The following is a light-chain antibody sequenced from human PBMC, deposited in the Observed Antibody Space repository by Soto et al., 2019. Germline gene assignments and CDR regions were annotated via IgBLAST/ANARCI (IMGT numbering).Light chain of an antibody. V-gene: IGKV3-11*01. J-gene: IGKJ5*01. Sequence: EIVLAQYPTTPSLSPRGRATPSCRASQSVSSYLAWYQQKPGQAPRLLIYDASNRATGIPARFSGSGSGTDFTLTISSLEPEDFAVYYCQQRSNWPSITFGQGTRLEI. CDR1: QSVSSY. CDR3: QQRSNWPSIT. CDR2: DAS.